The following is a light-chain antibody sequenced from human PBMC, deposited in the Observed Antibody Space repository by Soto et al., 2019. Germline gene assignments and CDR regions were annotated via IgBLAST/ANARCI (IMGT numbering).Light chain of an antibody. CDR3: QHYGYSQWT. Sequence: VLTQSPGTLYLSPWERATLSCRASQTGSNSYLAWYQHKSGQAPRLLIYGVYTRASGIPDRFSGSGSGTEFTLTITRLEPEDSAVYFCQHYGYSQWTFGQGTKVDIK. CDR2: GVY. J-gene: IGKJ1*01. CDR1: QTGSNSY. V-gene: IGKV3-20*01.